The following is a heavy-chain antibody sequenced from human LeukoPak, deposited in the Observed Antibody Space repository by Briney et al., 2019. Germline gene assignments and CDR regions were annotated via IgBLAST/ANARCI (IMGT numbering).Heavy chain of an antibody. J-gene: IGHJ4*02. Sequence: SETLSLTCTVSGGSISSYYWSWIRQPPVKGLEWIGYIDHSGNTNYNPSLKSRVSISVDTSKNQVSLKVSSVTAADTAVYYCARGPGYYDSSGYRVWGQGTLVTVSS. CDR3: ARGPGYYDSSGYRV. D-gene: IGHD3-22*01. CDR2: IDHSGNT. V-gene: IGHV4-59*01. CDR1: GGSISSYY.